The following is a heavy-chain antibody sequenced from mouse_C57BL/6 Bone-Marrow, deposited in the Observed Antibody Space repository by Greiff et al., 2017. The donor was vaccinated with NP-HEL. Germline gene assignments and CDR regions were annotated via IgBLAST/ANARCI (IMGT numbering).Heavy chain of an antibody. CDR3: AENYDYDGYYYAMDY. V-gene: IGHV1-64*01. D-gene: IGHD2-4*01. CDR2: IHPNSGST. J-gene: IGHJ4*01. Sequence: QVQLQQPGAELVKPGASVKLSCKASGYTFTSYWMHWVKQRPGQGLEWIGMIHPNSGSTNYNEKFKSKATLTVDKSSSTAYMQLSSLTSEDSAVYYCAENYDYDGYYYAMDYWGQGTSVTVSS. CDR1: GYTFTSYW.